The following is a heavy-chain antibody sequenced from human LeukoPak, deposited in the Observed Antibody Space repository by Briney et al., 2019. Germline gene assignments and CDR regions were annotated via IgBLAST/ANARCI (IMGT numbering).Heavy chain of an antibody. J-gene: IGHJ5*02. V-gene: IGHV1-18*01. CDR3: ARDWDGVRNWFDP. CDR1: GYTFTSYG. CDR2: IGADNGIT. Sequence: GASGKVSCKASGYTFTSYGISWVRQAPGQGLDCRGWIGADNGITRYAQNLQGRVTMTADTSTYTSYMELRSLRSDDTAVYYCARDWDGVRNWFDPWGQGTLVTASS. D-gene: IGHD3-10*01.